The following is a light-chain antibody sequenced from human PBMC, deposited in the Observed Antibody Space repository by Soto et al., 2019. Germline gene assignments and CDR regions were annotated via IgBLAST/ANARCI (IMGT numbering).Light chain of an antibody. V-gene: IGKV3D-15*01. J-gene: IGKJ5*01. CDR3: QQYNYWPPIN. Sequence: ESVLTHSPAIISFSPFHIFNLSCSAIQSVSNDFLAWYQQKPGQAPRLLIYGASTRATDVPDRFSGSGSGADFTLTISSLQSEDFAVYYCQQYNYWPPINCGKGTRREIK. CDR1: QSVSNDF. CDR2: GAS.